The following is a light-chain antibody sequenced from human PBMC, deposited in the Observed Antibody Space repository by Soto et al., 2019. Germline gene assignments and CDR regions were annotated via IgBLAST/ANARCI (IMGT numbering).Light chain of an antibody. V-gene: IGLV3-10*01. J-gene: IGLJ1*01. CDR2: EDS. CDR1: ALPKKY. CDR3: YSTDSSGNHGDNYV. Sequence: SYELTQSPSVSVSPGQTARITCSGDALPKKYAYWYQQKSGQAPVLVIYEDSKRPSGIPERFSGSSSGTMSTLTISGAQVEDEADYYCYSTDSSGNHGDNYVFGTGTKLTVL.